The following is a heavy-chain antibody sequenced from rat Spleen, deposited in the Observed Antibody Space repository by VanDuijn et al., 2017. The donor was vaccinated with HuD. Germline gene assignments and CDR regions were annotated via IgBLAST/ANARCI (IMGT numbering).Heavy chain of an antibody. CDR3: ARELAYYGYTLDY. CDR2: IIYDGSST. D-gene: IGHD1-9*01. V-gene: IGHV5-17*01. CDR1: GFTFSDYA. J-gene: IGHJ2*01. Sequence: EVQLVESGGGLVQPGRSLKLSCAASGFTFSDYAMAWVRQAPKKGLEWVATIIYDGSSTYYRDSVKGRFTISRDNAKSTLYLQMDSLRSEDTATYYCARELAYYGYTLDYWGQGVMVTVSS.